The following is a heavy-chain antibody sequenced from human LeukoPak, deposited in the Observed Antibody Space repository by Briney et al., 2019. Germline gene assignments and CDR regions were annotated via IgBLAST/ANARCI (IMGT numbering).Heavy chain of an antibody. Sequence: SSETLSLTCTVSGGSISSYYWSWIRQPPGKALEWIGYIYYSGSTNYNPSLKSRVTISVDTSKNQFSLKLSSVTAADTAVYYCARVRGNYFPDYWGQGTLVTVSS. J-gene: IGHJ4*02. CDR1: GGSISSYY. V-gene: IGHV4-59*01. CDR2: IYYSGST. CDR3: ARVRGNYFPDY. D-gene: IGHD4-11*01.